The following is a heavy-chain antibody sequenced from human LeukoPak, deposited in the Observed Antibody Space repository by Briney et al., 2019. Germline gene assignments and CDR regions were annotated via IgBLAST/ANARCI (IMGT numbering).Heavy chain of an antibody. Sequence: ETLSLTCAVSGGSISSYYWSWIRQPPGKGLEWVSAISGSGGSTYYADSVKGRFTISRDNSKNTLYLQMNSLRAEDTAVYYCAKSVLRYFDWLSSDAFDIWGQGTMVTVSS. V-gene: IGHV3-23*01. CDR1: GGSISSYY. J-gene: IGHJ3*02. CDR2: ISGSGGST. CDR3: AKSVLRYFDWLSSDAFDI. D-gene: IGHD3-9*01.